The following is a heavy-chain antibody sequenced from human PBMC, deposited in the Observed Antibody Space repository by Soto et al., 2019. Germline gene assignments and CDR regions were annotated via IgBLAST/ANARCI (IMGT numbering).Heavy chain of an antibody. J-gene: IGHJ4*02. V-gene: IGHV3-23*01. CDR3: ARKVYYYDSSGYYPFDY. CDR1: GFTFSSYA. CDR2: ISGSGGST. D-gene: IGHD3-22*01. Sequence: GWSLRLSCAASGFTFSSYAMSWVRQAPGKGLEWVSAISGSGGSTYYADSVKGRFTISRDNSKNTLYLQMNSLRAEDTAVYYCARKVYYYDSSGYYPFDYWGQGTLVTVSS.